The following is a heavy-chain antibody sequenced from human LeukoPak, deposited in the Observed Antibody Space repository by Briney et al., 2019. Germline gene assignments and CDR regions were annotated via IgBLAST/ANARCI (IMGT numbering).Heavy chain of an antibody. V-gene: IGHV4-4*07. CDR2: TSTSGST. J-gene: IGHJ4*02. Sequence: KPSETLSLTCTVSGGSISTYYWSWIRQPAGKGLEWIGRTSTSGSTNYSPSLKSRITMSLDMSKNQFSLKLTSVTAAHTAVYYCAREDISGIYWGQGTLVTVSS. D-gene: IGHD1-20*01. CDR3: AREDISGIY. CDR1: GGSISTYY.